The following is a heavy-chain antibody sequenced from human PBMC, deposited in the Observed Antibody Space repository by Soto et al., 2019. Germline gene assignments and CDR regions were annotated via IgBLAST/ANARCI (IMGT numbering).Heavy chain of an antibody. CDR2: INPNSGGT. D-gene: IGHD6-19*01. V-gene: IGHV1-2*02. CDR1: GYTFSGFY. CDR3: ASAAVTGTAGLDF. J-gene: IGHJ4*02. Sequence: ASVKVSCKASGYTFSGFYMHWVRQAPGQGLEWMGWINPNSGGTKSAEKFQGRVTMTRDTSISTAYMELSRLTSDDTAVYYCASAAVTGTAGLDFWGQGTLVTVSS.